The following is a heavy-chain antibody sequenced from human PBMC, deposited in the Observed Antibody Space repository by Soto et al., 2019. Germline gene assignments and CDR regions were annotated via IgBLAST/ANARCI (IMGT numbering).Heavy chain of an antibody. D-gene: IGHD5-12*01. J-gene: IGHJ6*02. CDR2: IYYGGST. Sequence: QVQLQESGPGLVKPSQTLSLTCTVSGGSISSGGYYWSWLRQHPGKGLEWIGYIYYGGSTYYNPSLKSRVTISVDTSKNQFSLKLSSVTAADTAVYYCARGRVSQVAMDVWGQGTTVTVSS. CDR3: ARGRVSQVAMDV. V-gene: IGHV4-31*03. CDR1: GGSISSGGYY.